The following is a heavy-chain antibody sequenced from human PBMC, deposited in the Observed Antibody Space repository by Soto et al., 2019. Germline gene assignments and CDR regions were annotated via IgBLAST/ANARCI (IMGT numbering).Heavy chain of an antibody. CDR2: IKQDGSDK. CDR1: GFTYSVTW. CDR3: VRGGGHFAN. J-gene: IGHJ4*02. Sequence: EVQLVESGGGLVQPGGSLRLSCAASGFTYSVTWMSWVRQPPGKGLEWVANIKQDGSDKYYVDSVKGRFTISRDNTKNSLFLQMNTLRAEDTALYYCVRGGGHFANWGQGTLVTVSS. V-gene: IGHV3-7*03.